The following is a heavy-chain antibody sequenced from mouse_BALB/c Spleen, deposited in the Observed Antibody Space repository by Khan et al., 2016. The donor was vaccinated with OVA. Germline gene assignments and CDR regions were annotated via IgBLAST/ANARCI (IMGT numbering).Heavy chain of an antibody. CDR2: IWGDGNT. D-gene: IGHD2-14*01. CDR1: GFSLTRYG. Sequence: QVQLKQSGPGLVAPSQSLSITCTVSGFSLTRYGVNWVRQPPGKGLEWLGVIWGDGNTHYHSALISRLIISTDNSTSHVFLHLNSLQTDDTATYYCAKCTPDYYSMDYWGQGTSVTVSS. J-gene: IGHJ4*01. V-gene: IGHV2-3*01. CDR3: AKCTPDYYSMDY.